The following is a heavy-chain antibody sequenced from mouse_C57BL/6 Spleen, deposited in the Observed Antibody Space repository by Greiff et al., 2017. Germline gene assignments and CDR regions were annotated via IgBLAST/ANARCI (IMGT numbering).Heavy chain of an antibody. J-gene: IGHJ3*01. CDR1: GYSFTGYF. V-gene: IGHV1-20*01. Sequence: EVQLQQSGPELVKPGASVKISCKASGYSFTGYFMNWVMQSPGKSLEWIGHINPCNGDTFYNEKFKGKATLTVDKSSSTAYMELRSLTSEDSAVYYCARGGDDYDGEFADWGQGTLVTVSA. CDR2: INPCNGDT. D-gene: IGHD2-4*01. CDR3: ARGGDDYDGEFAD.